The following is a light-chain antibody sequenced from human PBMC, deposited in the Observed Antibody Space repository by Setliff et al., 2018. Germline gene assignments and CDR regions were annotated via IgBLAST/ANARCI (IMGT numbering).Light chain of an antibody. Sequence: ALTQPPSASGSPGQSVTISCTGTSSDVGGYNYVSWYQQHPGKAPKLMIYEVSEWPSGVPDRFSGSKSGNTASLTVSGLQAEDEADYYCSSYAGSNNYVFGTGTKVTVL. CDR3: SSYAGSNNYV. V-gene: IGLV2-8*01. CDR2: EVS. J-gene: IGLJ1*01. CDR1: SSDVGGYNY.